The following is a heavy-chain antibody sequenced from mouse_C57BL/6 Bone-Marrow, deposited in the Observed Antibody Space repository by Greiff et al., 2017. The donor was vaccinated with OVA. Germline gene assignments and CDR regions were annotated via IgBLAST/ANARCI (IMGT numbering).Heavy chain of an antibody. CDR2: ISSGSSTI. V-gene: IGHV5-17*01. CDR1: GFTFSDYG. Sequence: EVQRVASWGGLVKPGGSLKLSCAASGFTFSDYGMHWVRQAPEKGLEWVAYISSGSSTIYYADTVKGRFTISRDNAKNTLFLQMTSLRSEDTAMYYCATYYSNYLDFDYWSQGTTLTVSS. D-gene: IGHD2-5*01. CDR3: ATYYSNYLDFDY. J-gene: IGHJ2*01.